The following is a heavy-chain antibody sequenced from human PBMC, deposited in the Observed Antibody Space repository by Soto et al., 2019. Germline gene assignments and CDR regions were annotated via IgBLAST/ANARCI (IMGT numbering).Heavy chain of an antibody. V-gene: IGHV4-31*03. Sequence: QVQLQESGPGLVKPSQTLSLTCTVSGDSISSGAYYWSWIRQHPGKGLEWIGYIYYSGNTYYNPSLKSRVIISVDTSKNQFSLKLSSVTAADTAVYYCARVSTMIAERYFDLWGRGTLVPVSS. D-gene: IGHD3-22*01. CDR2: IYYSGNT. J-gene: IGHJ2*01. CDR1: GDSISSGAYY. CDR3: ARVSTMIAERYFDL.